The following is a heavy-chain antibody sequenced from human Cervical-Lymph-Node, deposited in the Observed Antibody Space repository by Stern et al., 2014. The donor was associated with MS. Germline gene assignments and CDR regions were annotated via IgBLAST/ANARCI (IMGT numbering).Heavy chain of an antibody. CDR3: ARAVGGSGWYPDPPAFDY. CDR2: ISVYNDNP. CDR1: GYTFSTYG. J-gene: IGHJ4*02. V-gene: IGHV1-18*01. Sequence: QVQLVQSGAEVKRPGASVKVSCKTSGYTFSTYGISWVRQAPGRGLEWLGWISVYNDNPKYAQQIQGRVTMTTDTSTSTAYMELRSLRSDDTAVYYCARAVGGSGWYPDPPAFDYWGQGTLVTVSS. D-gene: IGHD6-13*01.